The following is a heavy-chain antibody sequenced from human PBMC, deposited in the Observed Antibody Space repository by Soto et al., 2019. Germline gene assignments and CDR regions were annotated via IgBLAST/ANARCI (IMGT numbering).Heavy chain of an antibody. CDR2: ISYSGST. D-gene: IGHD2-15*01. CDR3: VRQAPRDNFYYFMDV. V-gene: IGHV4-59*08. CDR1: GGSISGYY. J-gene: IGHJ6*03. Sequence: QVQLQESGPGLVKPSETLSLTCTVSGGSISGYYWSWIRQPPGKELQWIGYISYSGSTNYNPSLKSRVIISVDTSQNQFSLKLTSVTAADTAVYFCVRQAPRDNFYYFMDVWGKGTTVTVSS.